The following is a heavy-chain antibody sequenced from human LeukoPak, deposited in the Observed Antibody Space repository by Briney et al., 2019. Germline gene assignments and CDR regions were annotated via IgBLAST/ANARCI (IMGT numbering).Heavy chain of an antibody. D-gene: IGHD1-1*01. Sequence: GGSLRLSCAASGFTFSSYEMNWVRQAPGKGLEWVSYISSSGSTIYYADSVKGRFTISRDNAKNSPYLQITSLRAEDTAVYYCARRGQWNGYFDYWGQGTLVTVSS. CDR3: ARRGQWNGYFDY. CDR1: GFTFSSYE. CDR2: ISSSGSTI. V-gene: IGHV3-48*03. J-gene: IGHJ4*02.